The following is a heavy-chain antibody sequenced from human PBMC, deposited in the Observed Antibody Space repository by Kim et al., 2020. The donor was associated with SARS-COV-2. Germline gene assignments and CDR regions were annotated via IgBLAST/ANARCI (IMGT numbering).Heavy chain of an antibody. CDR1: GFTFSDHY. CDR3: ANNGMDV. CDR2: SRNKANSYTT. J-gene: IGHJ6*02. V-gene: IGHV3-72*01. Sequence: GGSLRLSCAASGFTFSDHYMDWVRQAPGKGLEWVGRSRNKANSYTTEYAASVKGRFTISRADSTTSLSLQMNSLTTADTAVYYCANNGMDVWGHGTTVTV.